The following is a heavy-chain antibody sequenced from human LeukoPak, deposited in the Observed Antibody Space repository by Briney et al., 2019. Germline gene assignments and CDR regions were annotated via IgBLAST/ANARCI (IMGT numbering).Heavy chain of an antibody. CDR2: ISDTGSHT. D-gene: IGHD6-19*01. V-gene: IGHV3-11*01. J-gene: IGHJ4*02. Sequence: GGSLRLSCAASGFTLSDYYMGWIRQAPGKGLEWLSYISDTGSHTYYADSVKGRFAVSRDNGNNLLYLQMNNLRAEDTAVYYCARDIAVAGHWGQGTLVTVSS. CDR3: ARDIAVAGH. CDR1: GFTLSDYY.